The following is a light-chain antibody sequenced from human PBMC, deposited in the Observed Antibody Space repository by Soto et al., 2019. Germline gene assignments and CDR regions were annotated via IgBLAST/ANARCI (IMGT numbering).Light chain of an antibody. CDR1: QDISNY. Sequence: DIQMTQSPSSLSASVGDRVTITCQARQDISNYLNWYQQKPGKAPKLLIYDASNLETAVPSRFSGSGSGTDFTFTISSLQPEDIATYDGQQYDNLPPFGPGTKVDIK. CDR2: DAS. V-gene: IGKV1-33*01. CDR3: QQYDNLPP. J-gene: IGKJ3*01.